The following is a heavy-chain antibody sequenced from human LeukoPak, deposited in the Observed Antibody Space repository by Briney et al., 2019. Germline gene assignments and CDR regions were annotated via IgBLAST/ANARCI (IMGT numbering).Heavy chain of an antibody. Sequence: SETLSLTCIVSGGSITNNNYYWSWIRQPAGKGLEWIGRIYMSGSTSYNPSLKSRVTISVDTSKKQFSLKMSSMTAADTAIYYCARVNRATGLAFDYWGQGTLVTVSS. CDR1: GGSITNNNYY. J-gene: IGHJ4*02. D-gene: IGHD1-14*01. V-gene: IGHV4-61*02. CDR2: IYMSGST. CDR3: ARVNRATGLAFDY.